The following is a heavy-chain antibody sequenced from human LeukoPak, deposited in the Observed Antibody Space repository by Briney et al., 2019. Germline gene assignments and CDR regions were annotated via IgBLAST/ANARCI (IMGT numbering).Heavy chain of an antibody. CDR2: ISWNSGSI. CDR1: GFTFDDYA. V-gene: IGHV3-9*01. Sequence: GRSLRLSCAASGFTFDDYAMHWVRQAPGKGLEWVSGISWNSGSIGYADSVKGRFTISRDNAKNSLCLQMNSLRAEDTAVYYCARDLGSSGYDYWGQGTLVTVSS. CDR3: ARDLGSSGYDY. J-gene: IGHJ4*02. D-gene: IGHD3-22*01.